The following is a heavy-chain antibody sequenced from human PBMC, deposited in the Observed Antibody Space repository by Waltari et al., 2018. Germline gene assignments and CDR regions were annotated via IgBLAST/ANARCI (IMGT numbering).Heavy chain of an antibody. J-gene: IGHJ5*02. CDR2: ISSSSSTI. Sequence: EVQLVESGGGLVQPGGSLRLSCAASGFTFSSYSMNWVRQAPGKGLEWVSYISSSSSTIYYAASVKGRFTISRDNAKNTLYLQMNSLRAEDTAVYYCARDPSPYCGGDCYMSWGQGTLVTVSS. D-gene: IGHD2-21*01. CDR1: GFTFSSYS. CDR3: ARDPSPYCGGDCYMS. V-gene: IGHV3-48*04.